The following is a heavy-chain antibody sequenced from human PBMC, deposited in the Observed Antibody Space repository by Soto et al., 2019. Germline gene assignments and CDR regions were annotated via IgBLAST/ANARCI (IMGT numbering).Heavy chain of an antibody. D-gene: IGHD3-3*01. Sequence: ASVKVSCKTSGYFFTSHYIHWVRLAPGRGLEWMGRINPNNGDTNSPQKFQGRVTMTSDTSISTAYMEMSGLRSDDTAVYYCARAFVAGFLEWLSFDYWGQGTLVTVSS. J-gene: IGHJ4*02. CDR2: INPNNGDT. CDR1: GYFFTSHY. V-gene: IGHV1-2*06. CDR3: ARAFVAGFLEWLSFDY.